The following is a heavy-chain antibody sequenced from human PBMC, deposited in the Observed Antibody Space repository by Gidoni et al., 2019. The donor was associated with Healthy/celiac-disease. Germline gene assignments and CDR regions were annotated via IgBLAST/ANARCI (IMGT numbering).Heavy chain of an antibody. J-gene: IGHJ6*02. CDR1: GFTFGDYA. CDR3: MGYCSGGSCLYGMDV. V-gene: IGHV3-49*04. D-gene: IGHD2-15*01. CDR2: IRSKAYGGTT. Sequence: EVQLVESGGGLVQPGRSLRLSCTASGFTFGDYAMSWVRQAPGKGLGWVGFIRSKAYGGTTEYAASVKGRFTISRDDSKSIAYLQMNSLKTEDTAVYYCMGYCSGGSCLYGMDVWGQGTTVTVSS.